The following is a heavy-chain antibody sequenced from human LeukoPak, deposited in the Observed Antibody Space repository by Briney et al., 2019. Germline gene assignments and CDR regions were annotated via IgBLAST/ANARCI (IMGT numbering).Heavy chain of an antibody. V-gene: IGHV1-46*01. D-gene: IGHD5-24*01. CDR1: GDTFTSHY. CDR2: INPSGGST. CDR3: ARPRRDGYNGAYYFDY. Sequence: VASVKVSCKASGDTFTSHYMHWVRQAPGQGLEWMGIINPSGGSTSSAQKFQGRTTMTRDMSTSTVYMELSSLRSEDTAVYYCARPRRDGYNGAYYFDYWGQGTLVTVSS. J-gene: IGHJ4*02.